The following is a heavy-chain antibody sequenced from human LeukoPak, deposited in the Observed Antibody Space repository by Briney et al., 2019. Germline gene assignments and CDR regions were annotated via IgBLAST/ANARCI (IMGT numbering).Heavy chain of an antibody. CDR3: ARGPRWFGERREYFDY. CDR1: GGSISSYY. J-gene: IGHJ4*02. Sequence: SETLSLTCTVSGGSISSYYWSWIRQPPGKGLEWIGYIYYSGSTNYNPSLKSRVTISVDTSKNQFSLKLSSVTAADTAVYYCARGPRWFGERREYFDYWGQGTLVTVSS. CDR2: IYYSGST. D-gene: IGHD3-10*01. V-gene: IGHV4-59*12.